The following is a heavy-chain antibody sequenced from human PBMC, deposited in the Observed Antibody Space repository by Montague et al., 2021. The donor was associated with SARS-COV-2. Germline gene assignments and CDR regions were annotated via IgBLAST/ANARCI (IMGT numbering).Heavy chain of an antibody. D-gene: IGHD6-13*01. CDR2: IYYSGRT. CDR3: ARDVGWYSSSWFDY. CDR1: GGSISSGGYY. J-gene: IGHJ4*02. Sequence: TLSLTCTVSGGSISSGGYYWSWIRQHPGKGLEWIGYIYYSGRTXYXXXXTXRVTISLDTSKNQFSLKLSSVTAADTAVYYCARDVGWYSSSWFDYWGQGTLVTVSS. V-gene: IGHV4-31*03.